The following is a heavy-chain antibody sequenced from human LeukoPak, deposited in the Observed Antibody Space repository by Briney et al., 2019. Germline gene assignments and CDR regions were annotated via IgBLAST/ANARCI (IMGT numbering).Heavy chain of an antibody. CDR1: GFTFRSHD. CDR2: IKQDGSEK. J-gene: IGHJ4*02. Sequence: GGSLRLSCAASGFTFRSHDMSWVRQAPGKGLEWVANIKQDGSEKYYVDSVKGRFTISRDNAKNSLYLQMNSLRAEDTAVYYCARGGNWNYDYWGQGTLVTVSS. V-gene: IGHV3-7*01. D-gene: IGHD1-7*01. CDR3: ARGGNWNYDY.